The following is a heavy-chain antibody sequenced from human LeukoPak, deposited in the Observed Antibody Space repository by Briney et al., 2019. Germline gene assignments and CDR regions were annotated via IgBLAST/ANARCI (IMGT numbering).Heavy chain of an antibody. D-gene: IGHD1-26*01. Sequence: GESLKLSCKGSGYNFTSYWIAWVRQMPGKGLEWMGIIYPGDSDTRYSPSFQGQVTISVDKSFSTAYQQWSSLKASDTAMYYCARVAGSHELDAFDIWGQRTMVTVSS. J-gene: IGHJ3*02. CDR1: GYNFTSYW. CDR3: ARVAGSHELDAFDI. CDR2: IYPGDSDT. V-gene: IGHV5-51*01.